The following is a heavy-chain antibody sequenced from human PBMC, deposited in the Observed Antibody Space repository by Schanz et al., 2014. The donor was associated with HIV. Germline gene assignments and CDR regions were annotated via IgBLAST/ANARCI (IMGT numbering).Heavy chain of an antibody. CDR3: AREGGNLVEGGYFFDY. J-gene: IGHJ4*02. CDR1: GFTFSSYA. V-gene: IGHV3-23*04. D-gene: IGHD2-15*01. Sequence: EVQLVESGGGLVKPGGSLRLSCAASGFTFSSYAMSWVRQAPGKGLEWVSAISGSGGKTYYADSVKGRFTISRDNSKNTLYLQMNSLRLEDTAVYYCAREGGNLVEGGYFFDYWGQGTLVTVSS. CDR2: ISGSGGKT.